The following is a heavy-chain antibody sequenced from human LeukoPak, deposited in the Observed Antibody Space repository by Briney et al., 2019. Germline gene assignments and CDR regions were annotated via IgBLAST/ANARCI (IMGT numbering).Heavy chain of an antibody. V-gene: IGHV3-7*01. CDR3: ARDGTAAGLYFDL. Sequence: GGSLRLSCTVSGFTFNDYWMNWVRQAPGRGLEWVACIRQDGNEKSYVESVKGRFTISRDNTKNSLYLQMISLRAEDTAVYYCARDGTAAGLYFDLWGQGTRVTGSS. CDR1: GFTFNDYW. J-gene: IGHJ4*01. CDR2: IRQDGNEK. D-gene: IGHD6-13*01.